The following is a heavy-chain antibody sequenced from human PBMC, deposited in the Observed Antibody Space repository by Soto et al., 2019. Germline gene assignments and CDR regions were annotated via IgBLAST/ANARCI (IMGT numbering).Heavy chain of an antibody. D-gene: IGHD1-1*01. CDR1: GFTFSDYY. Sequence: GGSLRLSWAASGFTFSDYYMNWIRQAPGKGLEWISYISSGGSTIYYADSVKGRFTISRDNSKNTLYLQMNSLRAEDTAVYYCAKDNEGSWYTLDYWGQGTLVTVSS. CDR2: ISSGGSTI. CDR3: AKDNEGSWYTLDY. J-gene: IGHJ4*02. V-gene: IGHV3-11*01.